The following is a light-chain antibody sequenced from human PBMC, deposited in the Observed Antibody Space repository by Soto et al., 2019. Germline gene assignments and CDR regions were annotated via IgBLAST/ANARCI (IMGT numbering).Light chain of an antibody. CDR2: AAS. V-gene: IGKV1-39*01. J-gene: IGKJ2*01. Sequence: DIQMTQSPSSLSASVGDRVTITCRARQSISSDLNWYQQKPGKAPKLLIYAASSLQSGVPSRYSGNGSVTDFTLTISSLQPEDFATHYCQQCYSTPNTVREGTKLEIK. CDR3: QQCYSTPNT. CDR1: QSISSD.